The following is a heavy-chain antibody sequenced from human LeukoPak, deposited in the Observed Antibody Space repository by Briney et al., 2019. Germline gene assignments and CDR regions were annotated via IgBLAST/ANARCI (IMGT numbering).Heavy chain of an antibody. CDR2: IIPIFGTA. CDR3: ARTVPGDYYDSSGYYVD. CDR1: GGTFSSYA. Sequence: ASVKVSCKASGGTFSSYAISWVRQAPGQGLEWMGGIIPIFGTANYAQKFQGRVTITTDESTSTAYMELSSLRSEDTAVYYCARTVPGDYYDSSGYYVDWGQGTLVTVSS. D-gene: IGHD3-22*01. J-gene: IGHJ4*02. V-gene: IGHV1-69*05.